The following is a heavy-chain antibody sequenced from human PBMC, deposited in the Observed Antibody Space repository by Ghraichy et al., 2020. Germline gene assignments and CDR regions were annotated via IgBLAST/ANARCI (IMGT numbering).Heavy chain of an antibody. CDR3: ARGRGQQLDVQLFDY. CDR2: IIPIFGTA. CDR1: GGTFSSYA. V-gene: IGHV1-69*13. Sequence: SVKVSCKASGGTFSSYAISWVRQAPGQGLEWMGGIIPIFGTANYAQKFQGRVTITADESTSTAYMELSSLRSEDTAVYYCARGRGQQLDVQLFDYWGQGTLVTVSS. J-gene: IGHJ4*02. D-gene: IGHD6-13*01.